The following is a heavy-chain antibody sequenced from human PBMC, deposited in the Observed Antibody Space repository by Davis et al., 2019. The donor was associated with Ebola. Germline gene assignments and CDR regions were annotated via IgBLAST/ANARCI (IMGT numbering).Heavy chain of an antibody. Sequence: GGSLRLSCAASGFTFSSYGMHWVRQAPGKGLEWVAVVSYDGRHKYYADSVKGRFTISRDNSKNTLNLQMNSLRAEDTAVYYCARDIGYSDGWPDYYYYGMDVWGQGTTVTVSS. CDR2: VSYDGRHK. V-gene: IGHV3-30*03. D-gene: IGHD6-19*01. CDR3: ARDIGYSDGWPDYYYYGMDV. CDR1: GFTFSSYG. J-gene: IGHJ6*02.